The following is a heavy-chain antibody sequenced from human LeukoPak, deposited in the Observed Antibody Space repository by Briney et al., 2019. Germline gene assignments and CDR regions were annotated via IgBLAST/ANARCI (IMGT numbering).Heavy chain of an antibody. CDR1: GGSISSYY. CDR2: IYYSGST. Sequence: SETLSLTCIVSGGSISSYYWSWIRQPPGKGLEWIGYIYYSGSTNYNPSLKSRVTISVDTSKNQFSLKLSSVTAADTAVYYCASDPYCSSTSCYRPVWGQGTLVTVSS. CDR3: ASDPYCSSTSCYRPV. D-gene: IGHD2-2*01. V-gene: IGHV4-59*01. J-gene: IGHJ4*02.